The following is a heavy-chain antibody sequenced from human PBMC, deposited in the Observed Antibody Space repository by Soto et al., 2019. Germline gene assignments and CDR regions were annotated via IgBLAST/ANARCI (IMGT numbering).Heavy chain of an antibody. D-gene: IGHD3-9*01. V-gene: IGHV4-59*01. CDR2: IYYSGST. Sequence: SETLSLTCTVSGGSISSYYWSWIRQPPGKGLEWIGYIYYSGSTNYNPSLKSRVTISVDTSKNQFSLKLSSVTAADTAVDYCARLGSDADYDILISPGAFDPWGQGTLVTVSS. J-gene: IGHJ5*02. CDR1: GGSISSYY. CDR3: ARLGSDADYDILISPGAFDP.